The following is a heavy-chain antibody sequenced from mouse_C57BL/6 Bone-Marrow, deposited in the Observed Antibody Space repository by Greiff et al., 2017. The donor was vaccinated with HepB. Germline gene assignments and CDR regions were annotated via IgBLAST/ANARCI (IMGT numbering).Heavy chain of an antibody. CDR3: AKTHYYGSSYWYFDV. Sequence: VMLVESGPGLVQPSQSLSITCTVSGFSLTSYGVHWVRQSPGKGLEWLGVIWRGGSTDYNAAFMSRLSITKDNSKSQVFFKMNSLQADDTAIYDCAKTHYYGSSYWYFDVWGTGTTVTVSS. J-gene: IGHJ1*03. CDR2: IWRGGST. D-gene: IGHD1-1*01. V-gene: IGHV2-5*01. CDR1: GFSLTSYG.